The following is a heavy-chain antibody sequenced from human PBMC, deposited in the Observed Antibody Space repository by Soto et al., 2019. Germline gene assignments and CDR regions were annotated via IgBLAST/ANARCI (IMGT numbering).Heavy chain of an antibody. D-gene: IGHD5-12*01. Sequence: QGQLVPSGADVNRPGAAVTCSFKASGYTFLNYDVAWVRRDPGQGLAWTGWISISKGKTYYQQSLQGRVTMTTNTATTTTYMEVRSLRSDDTAVYYCARKGYIGNFGLEVWGQGTPVTVSS. CDR3: ARKGYIGNFGLEV. J-gene: IGHJ6*02. CDR2: ISISKGKT. V-gene: IGHV1-18*01. CDR1: GYTFLNYD.